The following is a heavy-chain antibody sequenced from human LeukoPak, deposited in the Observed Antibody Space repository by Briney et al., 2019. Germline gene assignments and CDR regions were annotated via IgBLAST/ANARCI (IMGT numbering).Heavy chain of an antibody. CDR1: GYSSSSYC. Sequence: GESLKISCKGSGYSSSSYCIAWVRQMPGKGLERMGIIYPGDSDTRYSPSFQGQVTISADKSINTGYLQWTSLKASDTAMYYCARTDCGSGSPLDYWGQGTLVTVSS. CDR3: ARTDCGSGSPLDY. J-gene: IGHJ4*02. V-gene: IGHV5-51*01. D-gene: IGHD3-10*01. CDR2: IYPGDSDT.